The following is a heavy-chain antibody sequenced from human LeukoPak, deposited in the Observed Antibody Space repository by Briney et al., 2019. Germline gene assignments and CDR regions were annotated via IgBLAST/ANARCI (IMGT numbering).Heavy chain of an antibody. CDR3: ARTYFDWLSFDY. V-gene: IGHV4-59*11. CDR2: IYYSGST. J-gene: IGHJ4*02. D-gene: IGHD3-9*01. CDR1: GDSISSHY. Sequence: TSETLSLTCTVSGDSISSHYWSWIRQPPGKGLEWIGYIYYSGSTNYNPSLKGRVTISVDTSKNQFSLKLSSVTAADTAVYYCARTYFDWLSFDYWGQGTLVTVSS.